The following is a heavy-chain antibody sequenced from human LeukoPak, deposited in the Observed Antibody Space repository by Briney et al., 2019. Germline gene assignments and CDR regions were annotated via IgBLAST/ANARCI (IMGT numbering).Heavy chain of an antibody. CDR1: GYTFTDYY. V-gene: IGHV1-2*02. CDR2: ITPNSGGT. Sequence: ASVKVSCKASGYTFTDYYIHWVRKAPGQGLEYMGWITPNSGGTNSAQKFQGRVTMTRDTSISTAHMELSRLTSDDTAVYYCVRGNSDGSGYWGQGTLVTVSS. D-gene: IGHD5-24*01. CDR3: VRGNSDGSGY. J-gene: IGHJ4*02.